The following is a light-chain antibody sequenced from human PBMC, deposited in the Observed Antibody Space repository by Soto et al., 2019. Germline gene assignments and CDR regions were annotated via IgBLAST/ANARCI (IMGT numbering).Light chain of an antibody. CDR1: QSISSW. J-gene: IGKJ3*01. CDR2: DAS. Sequence: DIHMTQSPSTLSASVGDRVTITCRASQSISSWLAWYQQKPGKAPKLLFYDASSLESEVQSRFSGSGSGTEFTLTISSLQPDDFATDYCQQYNSYLFGPGTKVDIK. CDR3: QQYNSYL. V-gene: IGKV1-5*01.